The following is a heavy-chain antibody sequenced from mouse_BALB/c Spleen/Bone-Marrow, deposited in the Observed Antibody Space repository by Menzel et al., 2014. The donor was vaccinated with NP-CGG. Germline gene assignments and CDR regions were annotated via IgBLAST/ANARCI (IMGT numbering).Heavy chain of an antibody. D-gene: IGHD1-1*01. CDR1: GYSITSGYG. J-gene: IGHJ2*01. Sequence: EVHLVESGPDLVKPSQSLSLTCTVAGYSITSGYGWHWIRQFPGNKLELMGYIHYSGSTNYNPSLQSRISITRDTSKNQCFLQLNSVTTEDTATYYCVRETTVVADFDYWGQGTTLTVSS. CDR2: IHYSGST. CDR3: VRETTVVADFDY. V-gene: IGHV3-1*02.